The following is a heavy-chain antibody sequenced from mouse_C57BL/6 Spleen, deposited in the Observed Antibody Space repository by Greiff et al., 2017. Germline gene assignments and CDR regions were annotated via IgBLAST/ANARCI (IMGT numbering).Heavy chain of an antibody. CDR3: DRIHDYGEGWCAY. Sequence: EVKLQESGAELVKPGASVKLSCTASGFNIKDYYMHWVKQRTEQGLEWIGRIDPEDGETKYAPNFQGKATITADTSSNTAYLQLSSLTSEDTAVYDGDRIHDYGEGWCAYWGQGTLVTVSA. D-gene: IGHD2-4*01. CDR1: GFNIKDYY. V-gene: IGHV14-2*01. CDR2: IDPEDGET. J-gene: IGHJ3*01.